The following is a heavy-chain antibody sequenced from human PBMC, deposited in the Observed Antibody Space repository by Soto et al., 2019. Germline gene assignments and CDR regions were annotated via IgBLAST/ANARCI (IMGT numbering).Heavy chain of an antibody. CDR3: ARTRGYCINGVCYRY. Sequence: ADTLSLTCAVYGGSFSGYYWSWIRQPPGKGLEWIGEINHSGSTNYNPSLKSRVIISVDTSKNQFSLKVSSVTAADTAVYYCARTRGYCINGVCYRYWGQGTQVTVSS. V-gene: IGHV4-34*01. CDR2: INHSGST. D-gene: IGHD2-8*01. CDR1: GGSFSGYY. J-gene: IGHJ4*02.